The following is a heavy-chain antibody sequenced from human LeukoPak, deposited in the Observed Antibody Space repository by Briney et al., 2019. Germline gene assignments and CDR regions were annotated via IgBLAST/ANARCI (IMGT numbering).Heavy chain of an antibody. CDR1: NFTFSSYS. CDR2: ITSRSTYI. D-gene: IGHD3-22*01. Sequence: PGGSLRLSCAASNFTFSSYSMNWFRQAPGKGLEWVASITSRSTYIFYADSVKGRFTVSRDNAENSLSLQMNSLRAEDTGVYYCAREGGPLTYYYDSSGYPFDYWGQGTLVTVSS. J-gene: IGHJ4*02. V-gene: IGHV3-21*01. CDR3: AREGGPLTYYYDSSGYPFDY.